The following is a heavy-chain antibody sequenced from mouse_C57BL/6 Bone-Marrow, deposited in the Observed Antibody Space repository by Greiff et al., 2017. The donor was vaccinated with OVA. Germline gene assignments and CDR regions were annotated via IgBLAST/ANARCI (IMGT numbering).Heavy chain of an antibody. CDR1: GFTFSNYW. CDR3: TVGPYYGSSYD. J-gene: IGHJ2*01. CDR2: IRLKSDNYAT. Sequence: EVKVEESGGGLVQPGGSMKLSCVASGFTFSNYWMNWVRQSPEKGLEWVAQIRLKSDNYATHYAESVKGRFTISRDDSKSSVYLQMNNLRAEDTGIYYCTVGPYYGSSYDWGQGTTLTVSS. D-gene: IGHD1-1*01. V-gene: IGHV6-3*01.